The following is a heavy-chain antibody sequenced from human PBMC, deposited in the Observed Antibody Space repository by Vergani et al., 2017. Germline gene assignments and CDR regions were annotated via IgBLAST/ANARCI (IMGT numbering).Heavy chain of an antibody. V-gene: IGHV1-46*03. CDR2: ISTDGFST. CDR3: GREPRLTGFFDY. D-gene: IGHD3-9*01. Sequence: QVQLVQSGAEVGKPGASVKISCKASGYTFTAYYIHWVRQAPEQGLEWVGVISTDGFSTFYAQNFQGRVTITRDTSTSTVYVEVSSLRSDDTAVYYCGREPRLTGFFDYWGQGTLVTVSS. CDR1: GYTFTAYY. J-gene: IGHJ4*02.